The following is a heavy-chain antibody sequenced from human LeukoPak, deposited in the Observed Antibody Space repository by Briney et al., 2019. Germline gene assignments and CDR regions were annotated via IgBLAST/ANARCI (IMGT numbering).Heavy chain of an antibody. D-gene: IGHD2-15*01. V-gene: IGHV1-2*02. CDR1: GYTFTGNY. CDR2: IIPNSGVT. Sequence: ASVKVSCKASGYTFTGNYLHWVRQAPGQGLEWMGWIIPNSGVTNYAQKSQGRVTMTRDTSITTVYMELTRLSSDDTAVYYCARDQGGFDYWGQGTLVTVSS. J-gene: IGHJ4*02. CDR3: ARDQGGFDY.